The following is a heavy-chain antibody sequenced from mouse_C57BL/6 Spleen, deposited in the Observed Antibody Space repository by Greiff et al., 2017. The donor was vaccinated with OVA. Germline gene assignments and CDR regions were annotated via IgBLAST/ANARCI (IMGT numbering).Heavy chain of an antibody. CDR2: INPNNGGT. Sequence: VQLQQSGPELVKPGASVKIPCKASGYTFTDYNMDWVKQSHGKSLEWIGDINPNNGGTIYNQKFKGKATLTVDKSSSTAYMELRSLTSEDTAGYYCARSGYDGYHDYWGQGTTLTVSS. V-gene: IGHV1-18*01. D-gene: IGHD2-3*01. J-gene: IGHJ2*01. CDR3: ARSGYDGYHDY. CDR1: GYTFTDYN.